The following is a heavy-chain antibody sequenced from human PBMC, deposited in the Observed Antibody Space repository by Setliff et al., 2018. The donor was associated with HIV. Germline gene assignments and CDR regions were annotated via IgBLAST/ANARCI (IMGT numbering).Heavy chain of an antibody. CDR1: GGSFSGNY. D-gene: IGHD2-15*01. CDR2: INYSGTT. J-gene: IGHJ4*02. Sequence: ETLSLTCAIYGGSFSGNYWSWIRQPPGKGLEWIGEINYSGTTNHNPFLKSRVTISVDTSKKQFSLKLNSVTAADSAIYYCAATYCRGGGRDCPQLYDYWGQGSLVTVSS. V-gene: IGHV4-34*01. CDR3: AATYCRGGGRDCPQLYDY.